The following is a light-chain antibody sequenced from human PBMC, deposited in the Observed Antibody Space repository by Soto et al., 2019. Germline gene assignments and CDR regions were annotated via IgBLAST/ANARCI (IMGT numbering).Light chain of an antibody. CDR2: DVS. J-gene: IGLJ2*01. CDR1: SSDVGGYNF. Sequence: QSALTQPPSASGSPGQSVTISCTGTSSDVGGYNFVSWYQQHPGKAPKVMIYDVSKRPSGVPDRFSGSKSGNTASLTVSGRQAEDEADYYCSSYAGSNNLIFGGGTKLTVL. V-gene: IGLV2-8*01. CDR3: SSYAGSNNLI.